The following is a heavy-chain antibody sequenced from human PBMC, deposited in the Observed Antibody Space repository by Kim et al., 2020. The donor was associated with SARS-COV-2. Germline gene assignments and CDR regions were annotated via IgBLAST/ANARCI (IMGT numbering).Heavy chain of an antibody. D-gene: IGHD2-21*01. V-gene: IGHV3-48*03. CDR3: ARGDAILNFYYGMDV. J-gene: IGHJ6*02. Sequence: ADSVRGRFTISRDDAKGSLYLQMNSLRAEDTAVYYCARGDAILNFYYGMDVWGRGTTVTVSS.